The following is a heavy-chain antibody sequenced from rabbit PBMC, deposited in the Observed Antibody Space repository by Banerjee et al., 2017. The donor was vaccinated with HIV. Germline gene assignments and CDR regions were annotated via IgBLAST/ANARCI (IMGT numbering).Heavy chain of an antibody. CDR1: GFSFSRNYH. D-gene: IGHD8-1*01. V-gene: IGHV1S40*01. Sequence: QSLEESGGDLVKPGASLTLTCTASGFSFSRNYHMCWVRQAPGKGLELIACIYVGSGGGDYYADWFQGRVTVSPSSSTMVTLQCLCLTSSYSATYFCARNPYDGNSYNLWGPGSLVTVS. J-gene: IGHJ4*01. CDR2: IYVGSGGGD. CDR3: ARNPYDGNSYNL.